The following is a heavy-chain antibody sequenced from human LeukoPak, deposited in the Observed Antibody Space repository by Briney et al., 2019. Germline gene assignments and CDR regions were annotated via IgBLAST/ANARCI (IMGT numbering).Heavy chain of an antibody. Sequence: GGSLRLSCAASGFTFSAYWMSWVRQAPGKGLEWLANIKQDGSDKQYVDSVKGRFAISRDNAKTSVYLQMNSLRAEDTAVYYCVSTSRSSPFDNWGQGTLVTVSS. CDR1: GFTFSAYW. CDR3: VSTSRSSPFDN. D-gene: IGHD6-6*01. V-gene: IGHV3-7*01. CDR2: IKQDGSDK. J-gene: IGHJ4*02.